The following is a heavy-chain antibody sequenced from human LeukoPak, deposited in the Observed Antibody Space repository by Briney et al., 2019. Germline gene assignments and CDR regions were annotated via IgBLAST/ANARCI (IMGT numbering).Heavy chain of an antibody. V-gene: IGHV4-59*01. J-gene: IGHJ4*02. Sequence: SETLSLTCTVSGGSISSYYWSWIRQPPGKGLEWIGYIYYGGSTNYNPSLKSRVTISVDTSKNQFSLKLSSVTAADTAVYYCARAYYGSGSSYFDYWGQGTLVTVSS. CDR3: ARAYYGSGSSYFDY. CDR1: GGSISSYY. D-gene: IGHD3-10*01. CDR2: IYYGGST.